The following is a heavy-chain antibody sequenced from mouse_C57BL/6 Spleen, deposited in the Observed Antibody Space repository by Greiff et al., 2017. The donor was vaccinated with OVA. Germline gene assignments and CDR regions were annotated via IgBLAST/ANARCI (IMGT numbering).Heavy chain of an antibody. CDR3: ARSPPSITTVVATNYFDY. D-gene: IGHD1-1*01. J-gene: IGHJ2*01. CDR1: GYTFTDHT. V-gene: IGHV1-78*01. CDR2: IYPRDGST. Sequence: VQGVESDAELVKPGASVKISCKVSGYTFTDHTIHWMKQRPEQGLEWIGYIYPRDGSTKYNEKFKGKATLTADKSSSTAYMQLNSLTSEDSAVYFCARSPPSITTVVATNYFDYWGQGTTLTVSS.